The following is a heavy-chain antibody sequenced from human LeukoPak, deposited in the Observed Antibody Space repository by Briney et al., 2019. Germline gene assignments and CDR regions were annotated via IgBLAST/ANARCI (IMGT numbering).Heavy chain of an antibody. D-gene: IGHD4-23*01. CDR2: IIPILGIA. CDR3: ASGGNPYFDY. J-gene: IGHJ4*02. Sequence: SVKVPRKASGGTFTSYTICRGRDAPGPGVEWMGRIIPILGIANYAQKFQGRVTVTADKSTSTAYMELSSLRSEDTAVYYCASGGNPYFDYWGQGTLVTVSS. V-gene: IGHV1-69*02. CDR1: GGTFTSYT.